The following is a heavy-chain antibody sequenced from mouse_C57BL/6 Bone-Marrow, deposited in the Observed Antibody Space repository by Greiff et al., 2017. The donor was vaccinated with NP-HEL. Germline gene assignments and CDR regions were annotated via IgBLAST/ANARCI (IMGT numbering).Heavy chain of an antibody. CDR2: IYPGGGYT. Sequence: QVQLKQSGAELVRPGTSVKMSCKASGYTFTNYWIGWAKQRPGHGLEWIGDIYPGGGYTNYNEKFKGKATLTADKSSSTAYMQFSSLTSEDSAIYYCARKGLRGYFDYRGQGTTLTVSS. CDR3: ARKGLRGYFDY. J-gene: IGHJ2*01. D-gene: IGHD3-2*02. V-gene: IGHV1-63*01. CDR1: GYTFTNYW.